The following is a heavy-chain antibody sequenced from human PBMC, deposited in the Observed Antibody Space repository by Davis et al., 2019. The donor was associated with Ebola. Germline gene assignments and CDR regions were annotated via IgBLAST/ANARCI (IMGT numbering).Heavy chain of an antibody. CDR1: GDTFSSDG. J-gene: IGHJ4*02. D-gene: IGHD6-6*01. CDR3: AGDRVPARPFDY. Sequence: AASVKVSCKASGDTFSSDGTSWVRQAPGQGLEWMGIINPSGGSTTYAQKFQGRVTMTRDTSTSTVYMDLNSLRSEDTAVYFCAGDRVPARPFDYWGQGTLVTVSS. V-gene: IGHV1-46*01. CDR2: INPSGGST.